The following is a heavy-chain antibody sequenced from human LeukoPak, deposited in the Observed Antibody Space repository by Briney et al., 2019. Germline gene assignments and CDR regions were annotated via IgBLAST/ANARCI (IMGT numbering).Heavy chain of an antibody. CDR1: GYTFTSYY. D-gene: IGHD5-12*01. Sequence: VASVKVSCKASGYTFTSYYMHWVRQAPGQGLGWMGIINPSGGSTSYAQKFQGRVTMTRDTSTSTVYMELSSLRSEDTAVYYCAREDSGYDPFDYWGQGTLVTVSS. CDR2: INPSGGST. CDR3: AREDSGYDPFDY. V-gene: IGHV1-46*01. J-gene: IGHJ4*02.